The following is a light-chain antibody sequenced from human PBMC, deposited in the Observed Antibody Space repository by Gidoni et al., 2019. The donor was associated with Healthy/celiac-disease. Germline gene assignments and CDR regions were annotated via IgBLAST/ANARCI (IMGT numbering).Light chain of an antibody. J-gene: IGLJ2*01. CDR3: QTWGTGMV. CDR2: LNSDGSH. Sequence: QLVLTQSPSASASLGASVKLTCTLSSGHSSYALAWHQQQPEKGPRYLMTLNSDGSHSKGDGIPDRFSGSSSGAERYLTISSLQSEDEADYYCQTWGTGMVFGGGTKLTVL. V-gene: IGLV4-69*01. CDR1: SGHSSYA.